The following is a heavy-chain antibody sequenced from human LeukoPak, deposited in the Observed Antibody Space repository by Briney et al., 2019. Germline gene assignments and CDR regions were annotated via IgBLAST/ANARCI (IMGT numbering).Heavy chain of an antibody. V-gene: IGHV3-48*02. CDR2: ISESGTAI. CDR3: ARGPLGWSDY. J-gene: IGHJ4*02. CDR1: GFSVSNHN. D-gene: IGHD1-26*01. Sequence: GGSLRLSCAASGFSVSNHNMNWVRQARGKGLEWVSFISESGTAIYYAESVKGRFTISRDIARNSVYLQMNSLRDEDTAMYYCARGPLGWSDYWGQGLLVTVSS.